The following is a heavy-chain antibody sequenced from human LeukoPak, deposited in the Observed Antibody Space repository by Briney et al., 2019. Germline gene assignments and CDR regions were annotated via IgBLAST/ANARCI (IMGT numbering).Heavy chain of an antibody. J-gene: IGHJ3*02. CDR3: ARGGTGNSDAFDI. CDR1: GYTFTSYG. D-gene: IGHD4-23*01. V-gene: IGHV1-8*03. Sequence: ASVKVSCKASGYTFTSYGISWVRQAPGQGLEWMGWMNPNSGNTGYAQKFQGRVTITRNTSMSTAYMELSSLRSEDTAVYYCARGGTGNSDAFDIWGQGTMVTVSS. CDR2: MNPNSGNT.